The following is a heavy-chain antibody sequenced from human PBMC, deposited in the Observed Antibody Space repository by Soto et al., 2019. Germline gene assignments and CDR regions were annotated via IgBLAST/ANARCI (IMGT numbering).Heavy chain of an antibody. J-gene: IGHJ4*02. D-gene: IGHD1-26*01. V-gene: IGHV1-3*05. Sequence: QVQLVQSGAEEKKPGASVKVSCKASGYTFTSYAMHWVRQAPGQRLEWMGWINAGNGNTKYSQKFRGRVTITRDTSASTAYMQLSSLRSEDTAAYYCASSGSYWGIDYWGQGTLVTVSS. CDR2: INAGNGNT. CDR1: GYTFTSYA. CDR3: ASSGSYWGIDY.